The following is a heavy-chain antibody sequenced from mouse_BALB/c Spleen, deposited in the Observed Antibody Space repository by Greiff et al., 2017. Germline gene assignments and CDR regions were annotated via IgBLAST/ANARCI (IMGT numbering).Heavy chain of an antibody. J-gene: IGHJ4*01. CDR3: ARPDDYDDGYAMDY. D-gene: IGHD2-4*01. CDR1: GYAFTNYL. Sequence: VQGVESGAELVRPGTSVKVSCKASGYAFTNYLIEWVKQRPGQGLEWIGVINPGSGGTNYNEKFKGKATLTADKSSSTAYMQLSSLTSDDSAVYFCARPDDYDDGYAMDYWGQGTSVTVSS. CDR2: INPGSGGT. V-gene: IGHV1-54*01.